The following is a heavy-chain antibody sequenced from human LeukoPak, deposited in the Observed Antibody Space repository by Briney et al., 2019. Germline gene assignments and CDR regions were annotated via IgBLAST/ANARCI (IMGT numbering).Heavy chain of an antibody. D-gene: IGHD6-6*01. V-gene: IGHV3-21*01. J-gene: IGHJ4*02. CDR3: ARGIEYSSSSDY. CDR1: GLTSSSYS. Sequence: PGGSLRLSCAASGLTSSSYSMTWVRQAPGKGVEWVSSISSSSSYIYYADSVKGRFTISRDNAKNSLYLQMNSLRAEDTAVYYCARGIEYSSSSDYWGQGTLVTVSS. CDR2: ISSSSSYI.